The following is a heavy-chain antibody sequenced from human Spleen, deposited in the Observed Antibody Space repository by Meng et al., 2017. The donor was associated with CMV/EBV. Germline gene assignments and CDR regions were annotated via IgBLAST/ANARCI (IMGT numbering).Heavy chain of an antibody. Sequence: NSAAWNWIRQYPSRGLEWLGRTYYRSKWYNDYAVSVKSRITINPDTSKNQFSLQLNSVTPEDTAVYYCARGGYYDSSGYYYGNWFDPWGQGTLVTVSS. D-gene: IGHD3-22*01. V-gene: IGHV6-1*01. CDR2: TYYRSKWYN. J-gene: IGHJ5*02. CDR3: ARGGYYDSSGYYYGNWFDP. CDR1: NSAA.